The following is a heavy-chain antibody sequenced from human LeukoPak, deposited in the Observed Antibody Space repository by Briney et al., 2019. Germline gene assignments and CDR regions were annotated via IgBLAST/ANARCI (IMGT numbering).Heavy chain of an antibody. V-gene: IGHV4-59*01. J-gene: IGHJ4*02. CDR2: IYYSGST. CDR1: GGPISRYY. CDR3: ARETSLVGFASGLGFNY. Sequence: SETLSLTCTVSGGPISRYYGRWMRQPPGKGLEWIGYIYYSGSTNYNRSLKSRVTISVDTSKNQFSLKLSSVTAADTATYYCARETSLVGFASGLGFNYWGQGILVTVSS. D-gene: IGHD6-19*01.